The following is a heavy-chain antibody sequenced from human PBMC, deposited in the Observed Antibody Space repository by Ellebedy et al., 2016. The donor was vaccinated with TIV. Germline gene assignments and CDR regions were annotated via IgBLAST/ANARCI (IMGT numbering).Heavy chain of an antibody. V-gene: IGHV3-53*01. D-gene: IGHD6-19*01. CDR3: ARATQWLTFDF. CDR1: GFIFNDYW. J-gene: IGHJ4*02. CDR2: IFNADDTNFA. Sequence: PGGSLRLSCAASGFIFNDYWMHWVRQAPGKGLEWVSTIFNADDTNFADYAGSVKGRFTVSRDNPENTLYLQMNNLRADDTAIYYCARATQWLTFDFWGQGILVTVSA.